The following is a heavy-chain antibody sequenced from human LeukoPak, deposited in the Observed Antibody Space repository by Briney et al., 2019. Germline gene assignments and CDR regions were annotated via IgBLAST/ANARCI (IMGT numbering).Heavy chain of an antibody. V-gene: IGHV4-31*03. CDR2: IYYSGST. D-gene: IGHD4-17*01. J-gene: IGHJ6*02. CDR1: GGSISSGGYS. CDR3: AREKGDYGDSRSDYYYYYGMDV. Sequence: SQTLSLTCTVSGGSISSGGYSWSWIRQHPGKGLEWIGYIYYSGSTYYNPSLKSRVTISVDTSKNQFSLKLSPVTAADTAVYYCAREKGDYGDSRSDYYYYYGMDVWGQGTTVTVSS.